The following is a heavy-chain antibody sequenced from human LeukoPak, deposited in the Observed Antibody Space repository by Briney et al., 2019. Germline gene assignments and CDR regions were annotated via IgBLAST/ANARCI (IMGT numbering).Heavy chain of an antibody. CDR3: AKDLVGDYYYGMDV. J-gene: IGHJ6*02. CDR1: GFTFSSYA. V-gene: IGHV3-23*01. Sequence: GGSLRLSCAASGFTFSSYAMRWVRQAPGKGLEWVSAISGSGGSTYYADSVKGRFTISRDNSKNTLYLQMNSLRAEDTAVYYCAKDLVGDYYYGMDVWAKGPRSPSP. D-gene: IGHD3-16*01. CDR2: ISGSGGST.